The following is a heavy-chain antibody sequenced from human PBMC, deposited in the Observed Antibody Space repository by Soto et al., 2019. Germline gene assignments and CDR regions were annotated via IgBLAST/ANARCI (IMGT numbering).Heavy chain of an antibody. CDR2: IWYDGSNK. CDR1: GFTFSGHA. Sequence: QVQLVESGGGVAQPGRSLRLSCTVSGFTFSGHAMHWVRQAPGKGLEWVTQIWYDGSNKYYAESVKGRFTNSRDNSKNTQYLQMNSRIVEDTAVYYCARDGQGLAPYALDVWGQGTSVTVSS. V-gene: IGHV3-33*01. J-gene: IGHJ6*02. D-gene: IGHD6-19*01. CDR3: ARDGQGLAPYALDV.